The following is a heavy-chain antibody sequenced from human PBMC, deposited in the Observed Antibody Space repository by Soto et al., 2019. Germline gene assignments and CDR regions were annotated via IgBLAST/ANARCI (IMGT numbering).Heavy chain of an antibody. Sequence: QVQLQESGPGLVKPSGTLSLTCAVSGGSISSSNWWSWVRQPPGKGLEWIGEIYHSGRTNYSPSLKSRVPISVDKSKDQFSLKLGSVTAADTAVYYCASVVDIAVADANWFDPWGQGTLVTVSS. CDR2: IYHSGRT. CDR3: ASVVDIAVADANWFDP. V-gene: IGHV4-4*02. J-gene: IGHJ5*02. D-gene: IGHD6-19*01. CDR1: GGSISSSNW.